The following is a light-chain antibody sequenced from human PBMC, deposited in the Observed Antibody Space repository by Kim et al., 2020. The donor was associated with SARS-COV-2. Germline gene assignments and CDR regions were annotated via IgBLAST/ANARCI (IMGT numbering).Light chain of an antibody. Sequence: DIVMTQSPLSLPVTPGEPASISCRSSQSLLHSNGYNYLDWYLQKPGQSPHLLIYLGSNRASGVPDRFSGSGSGTDFTLKISRVEADDVGVYYCMQTLDTRLGLTFGGGTKVDIK. V-gene: IGKV2-28*01. CDR2: LGS. J-gene: IGKJ4*01. CDR3: MQTLDTRLGLT. CDR1: QSLLHSNGYNY.